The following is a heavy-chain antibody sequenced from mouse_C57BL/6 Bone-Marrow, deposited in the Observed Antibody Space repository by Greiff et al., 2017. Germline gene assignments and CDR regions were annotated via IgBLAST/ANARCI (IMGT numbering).Heavy chain of an antibody. CDR1: GYTFTSYW. Sequence: EVQLQQSGTVLARPGASVKMSCKTSGYTFTSYWMHWVKQRPGQGLEWIGAIYPGNSDTSYNQKFKGKAKLTAVTSASTAYMEISSLTNEDSAVYYCTRYYYGSSSYYFDYWGQGTTLTVSS. J-gene: IGHJ2*01. CDR2: IYPGNSDT. V-gene: IGHV1-5*01. D-gene: IGHD1-1*01. CDR3: TRYYYGSSSYYFDY.